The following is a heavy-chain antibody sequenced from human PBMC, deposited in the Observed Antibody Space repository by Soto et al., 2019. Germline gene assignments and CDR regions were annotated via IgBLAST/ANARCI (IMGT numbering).Heavy chain of an antibody. J-gene: IGHJ6*02. V-gene: IGHV3-72*01. CDR3: ARDRTYCSGDICRNSVDV. D-gene: IGHD2-21*01. CDR1: GFTFSDHY. Sequence: EVQLVESGGALVQPGGSLRLSCVVSGFTFSDHYMDWVRQAPGKGLEWVGRIRKKVDSYTTQYAASVKGRFSISRDDSKNSLYLQMNSLKTEDTAMYYCARDRTYCSGDICRNSVDVWGQGTTVTVSS. CDR2: IRKKVDSYTT.